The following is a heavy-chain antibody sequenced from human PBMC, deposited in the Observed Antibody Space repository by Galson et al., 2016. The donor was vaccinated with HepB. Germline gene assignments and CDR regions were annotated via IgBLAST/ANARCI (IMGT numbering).Heavy chain of an antibody. CDR1: GFTFSDYA. CDR2: ISGSGANT. J-gene: IGHJ3*01. CDR3: ARARGFYDAFNV. Sequence: SLRLSCAVSGFTFSDYAMTWVRQAPGKGLEWLATISGSGANTWLSDSVKGRLTVSRGNSGNTLYLEINRLRAEDTALYYCARARGFYDAFNVWGQGAMVTVSS. V-gene: IGHV3-23*01. D-gene: IGHD3-3*01.